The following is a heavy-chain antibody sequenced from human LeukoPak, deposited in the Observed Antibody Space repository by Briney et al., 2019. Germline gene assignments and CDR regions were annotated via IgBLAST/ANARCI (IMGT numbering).Heavy chain of an antibody. J-gene: IGHJ4*02. CDR1: SGSFSGYY. V-gene: IGHV4-34*01. Sequence: PSETLSLTCAVYSGSFSGYYWSWIRQPPEKGLEWIGEINHSGSTDCNPSLKSRVTISVDTSKNQFSLKLSSVTAADTAVYFCARGRIVRPTPYYWGQGSLVTVSS. CDR2: INHSGST. D-gene: IGHD1-26*01. CDR3: ARGRIVRPTPYY.